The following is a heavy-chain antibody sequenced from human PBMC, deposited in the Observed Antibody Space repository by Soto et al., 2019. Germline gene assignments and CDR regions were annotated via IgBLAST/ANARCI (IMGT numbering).Heavy chain of an antibody. J-gene: IGHJ4*01. CDR2: LTGDGAYI. Sequence: EVQLLESGGALVQPGGSLRLSCAASGCTFTTSAMSWVRQAPRKGLEWVSTLTGDGAYISYADSVKGRFTISRDNSQNTLYLQMNSLRADDTAIYYCARRMTAYFDFWGQGTLVTVSS. CDR3: ARRMTAYFDF. D-gene: IGHD2-8*01. V-gene: IGHV3-23*01. CDR1: GCTFTTSA.